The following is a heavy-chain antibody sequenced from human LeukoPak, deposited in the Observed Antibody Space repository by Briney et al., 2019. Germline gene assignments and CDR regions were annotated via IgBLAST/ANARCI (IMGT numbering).Heavy chain of an antibody. V-gene: IGHV1-18*01. Sequence: GGSLRLSCAASGFTFTSYGISWVRQAPGQGLEWMGWITPDKDKDKTVYAQRFQGRVTMTTDTSTTTGYMELRDLTSDDTAVYYCARDWGTERIITDYWGQGTLVTVSS. D-gene: IGHD2/OR15-2a*01. CDR3: ARDWGTERIITDY. J-gene: IGHJ4*02. CDR2: ITPDKDKDKT. CDR1: GFTFTSYG.